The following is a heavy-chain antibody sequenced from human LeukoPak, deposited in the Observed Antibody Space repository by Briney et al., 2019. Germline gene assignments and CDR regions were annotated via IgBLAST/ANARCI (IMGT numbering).Heavy chain of an antibody. CDR3: ARQASYQLPAIIYYYYYYMDV. Sequence: SETLSLTCTVSGGSISSSSYYWGWIRQPPGKGLEWIGSIYYSGSTYYNPSLKSRVTISVDTSKNQFSLKLSSVTAADTAVYYCARQASYQLPAIIYYYYYYMDVWGKGTTVTISS. J-gene: IGHJ6*03. CDR1: GGSISSSSYY. CDR2: IYYSGST. V-gene: IGHV4-39*01. D-gene: IGHD2-2*01.